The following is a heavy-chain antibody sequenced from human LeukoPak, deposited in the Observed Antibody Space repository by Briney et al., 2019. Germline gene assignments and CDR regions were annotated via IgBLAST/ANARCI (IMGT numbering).Heavy chain of an antibody. D-gene: IGHD3-10*01. Sequence: GGSLRLSCAASGFTFSSYAMHWVRQAPGKGLEWVAVISYDGSNKYYADSVKGRFTISRDNSKNTLYLQMNSLRAEDTAVHYCARGRITMVRGVIIGSGIGYWGQGTLVTVSS. CDR3: ARGRITMVRGVIIGSGIGY. CDR1: GFTFSSYA. J-gene: IGHJ4*02. V-gene: IGHV3-30-3*01. CDR2: ISYDGSNK.